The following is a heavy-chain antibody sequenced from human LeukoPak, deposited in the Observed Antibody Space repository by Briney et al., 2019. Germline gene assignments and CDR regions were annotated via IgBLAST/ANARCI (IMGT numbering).Heavy chain of an antibody. D-gene: IGHD3-10*01. Sequence: GGSLRLSCAASGFTFSNYPMSWVRQTPGKGLEWVSHISRTSSHTSYADSVKGRFTISRDNAKRSLYLQMNSLRAEDTAVYYCATGGYYGSGSFTHTHWGQGTLVTVSS. CDR1: GFTFSNYP. CDR2: ISRTSSHT. V-gene: IGHV3-11*03. J-gene: IGHJ1*01. CDR3: ATGGYYGSGSFTHTH.